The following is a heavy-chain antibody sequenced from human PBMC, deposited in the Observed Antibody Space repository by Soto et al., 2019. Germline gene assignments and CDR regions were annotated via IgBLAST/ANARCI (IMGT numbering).Heavy chain of an antibody. J-gene: IGHJ5*02. CDR3: ARDPGFWSGYYHYWLGP. CDR2: ISAYNGNT. D-gene: IGHD3-3*01. V-gene: IGHV1-18*01. CDR1: GYTFTSYG. Sequence: ASVKVSCKASGYTFTSYGISWVRQAPGQGLEWMGWISAYNGNTNYAQKLQGRVTMTTDTSTSTAYMELRSLRSDDTAVYYCARDPGFWSGYYHYWLGPWGQGTLVTVSS.